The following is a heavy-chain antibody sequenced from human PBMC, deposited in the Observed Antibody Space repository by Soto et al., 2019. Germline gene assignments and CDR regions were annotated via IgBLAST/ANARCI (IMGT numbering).Heavy chain of an antibody. J-gene: IGHJ4*02. CDR2: INPNGGGT. CDR3: ATPSHHYYDSSGYYAYYFDY. CDR1: GYTFTGYY. Sequence: ASVKVSCKASGYTFTGYYMHWVRQAPGQGLEWMGWINPNGGGTNYAQKFQGRVTMTEDTSTDTAYMELSSLRSEDTAVYYCATPSHHYYDSSGYYAYYFDYWGQGTLVTVSS. V-gene: IGHV1-2*02. D-gene: IGHD3-22*01.